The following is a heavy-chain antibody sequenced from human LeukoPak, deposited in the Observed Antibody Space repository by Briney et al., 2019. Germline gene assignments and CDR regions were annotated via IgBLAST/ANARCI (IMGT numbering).Heavy chain of an antibody. CDR2: ISSSSSYI. J-gene: IGHJ4*02. CDR1: GFTFSSYS. Sequence: GGSLRLSCAASGFTFSSYSMNWVRQAPGKGLEWVASISSSSSYIYYADSVKGRFTISRDNAKNSLYLQMNSLRAEDTAVYYCARFGREAPDYWGQGTLVTVSS. V-gene: IGHV3-21*01. CDR3: ARFGREAPDY. D-gene: IGHD3-16*01.